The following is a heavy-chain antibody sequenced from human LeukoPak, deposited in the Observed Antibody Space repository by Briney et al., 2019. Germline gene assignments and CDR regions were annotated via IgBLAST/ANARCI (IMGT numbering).Heavy chain of an antibody. CDR2: IYYSGST. V-gene: IGHV4-39*01. Sequence: SESLSLTCTVSAGSISSSSYYWGWIRQPPGKGLEWAGSIYYSGSTYYHPSLKSPLTISVDTSNNQCFRKLSSVTAADTAVYYCARHEVGYCSSTSCYTLEAFDYWGQGTLVTVSS. D-gene: IGHD2-2*02. CDR3: ARHEVGYCSSTSCYTLEAFDY. J-gene: IGHJ4*02. CDR1: AGSISSSSYY.